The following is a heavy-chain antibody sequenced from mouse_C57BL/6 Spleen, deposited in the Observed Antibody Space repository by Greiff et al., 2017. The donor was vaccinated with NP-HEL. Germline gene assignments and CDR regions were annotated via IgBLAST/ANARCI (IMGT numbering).Heavy chain of an antibody. Sequence: VQLRQPGAELVKPGASVKLSCKASGYTFTSYWMHWVKQRPGQGLEWIGMIHPNSGSTNYNEKFKSKATLTVDKSSSTAYMQLSSLTSEDSAVYYCARYYYGSSLYAMDYWGQGTSVTVSS. J-gene: IGHJ4*01. CDR3: ARYYYGSSLYAMDY. CDR1: GYTFTSYW. CDR2: IHPNSGST. V-gene: IGHV1-64*01. D-gene: IGHD1-1*01.